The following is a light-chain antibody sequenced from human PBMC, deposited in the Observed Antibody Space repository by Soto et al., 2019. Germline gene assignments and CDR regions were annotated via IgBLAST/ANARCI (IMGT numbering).Light chain of an antibody. V-gene: IGKV3-15*01. J-gene: IGKJ4*01. Sequence: EIVMTQSPATLSVSPGERATLSCRASQSVSSNLAWYQQKPGQAPRLLIYDASTRATGIPARFSGSGSGTEFTLTISSLQSEDFAVYYCQQYNNWPLTLGGGTNVEIK. CDR2: DAS. CDR1: QSVSSN. CDR3: QQYNNWPLT.